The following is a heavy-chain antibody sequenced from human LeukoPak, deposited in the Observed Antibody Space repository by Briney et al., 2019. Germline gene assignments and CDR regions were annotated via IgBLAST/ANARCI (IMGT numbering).Heavy chain of an antibody. CDR1: GFSFSSYG. D-gene: IGHD1-26*01. J-gene: IGHJ4*02. CDR3: ARGGALTSFDS. V-gene: IGHV1-18*01. Sequence: EASVRVSCKAFGFSFSSYGFSWVRQAPGQGLEWMGWISAYNGKTNYAQKFQGRVTMTTDTSTTTVYMDLRSLRSDDTAVYFCARGGALTSFDSWGQGTLITVSS. CDR2: ISAYNGKT.